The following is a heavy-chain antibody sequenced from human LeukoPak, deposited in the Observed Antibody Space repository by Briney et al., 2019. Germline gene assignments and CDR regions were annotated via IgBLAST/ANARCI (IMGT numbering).Heavy chain of an antibody. J-gene: IGHJ4*02. V-gene: IGHV1-3*01. D-gene: IGHD5-12*01. CDR1: GYTFTDYA. Sequence: GASVKDSCKASGYTFTDYAMQCVRQAPGQSLGWMGWINAGNGDTKYSQMFQGRVTITRDTSASTAYMELSSLRSEDTAVYYCARGRWVAPRQGYYLDYWGRGTLVTVSS. CDR2: INAGNGDT. CDR3: ARGRWVAPRQGYYLDY.